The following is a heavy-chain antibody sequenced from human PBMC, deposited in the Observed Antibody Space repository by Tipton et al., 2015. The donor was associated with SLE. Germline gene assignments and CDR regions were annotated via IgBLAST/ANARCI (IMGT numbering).Heavy chain of an antibody. V-gene: IGHV4-59*11. Sequence: TLSLTCTVSGGSISSHYWSWVRQPPGQGLEWVGYIYYSGSTNYNPPLKSRVTISVDTSKNQFSLKLSSVTAADTAVYYCASAAWDYDSSGSGAFDIWGQGTMVTVSS. CDR2: IYYSGST. CDR1: GGSISSHY. J-gene: IGHJ3*02. D-gene: IGHD3-22*01. CDR3: ASAAWDYDSSGSGAFDI.